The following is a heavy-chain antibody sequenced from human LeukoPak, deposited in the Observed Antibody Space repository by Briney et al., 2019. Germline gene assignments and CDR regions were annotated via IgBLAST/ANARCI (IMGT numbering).Heavy chain of an antibody. CDR3: ANTMQLVPGPFDY. D-gene: IGHD6-6*01. Sequence: SVKVSCEASGGTFSSYAISWVRQAPGQGLEWMGGIIPIFGTANYAQKFQGRVTITADESTSTAYMELSSLRSEDTAVYYCANTMQLVPGPFDYWGQGTLVTVSS. CDR1: GGTFSSYA. J-gene: IGHJ4*02. CDR2: IIPIFGTA. V-gene: IGHV1-69*01.